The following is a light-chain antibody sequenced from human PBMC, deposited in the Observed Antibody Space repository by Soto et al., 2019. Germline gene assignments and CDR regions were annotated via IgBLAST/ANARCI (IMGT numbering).Light chain of an antibody. CDR2: YDS. V-gene: IGLV3-21*04. CDR1: NIGSKS. CDR3: QVWDSSSDPVV. J-gene: IGLJ2*01. Sequence: SYELTQPPSVSVAPGKTARITCGGNNIGSKSVHWYQQKPGQAPVLVIYYDSDRPSGIPEQFSGSNSGNTATLTISRVEAGDEADYYCQVWDSSSDPVVFGGGTKLTVL.